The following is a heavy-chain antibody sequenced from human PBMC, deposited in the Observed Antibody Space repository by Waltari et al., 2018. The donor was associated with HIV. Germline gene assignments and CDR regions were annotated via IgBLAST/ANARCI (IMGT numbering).Heavy chain of an antibody. D-gene: IGHD1-26*01. Sequence: QLQLHESGPGLVKPSETLSLTCIGSGFSISSNNYYWGWIRQPPGKGLEWIVNIFYSGTTNYNPSLESRVTISIDTSKSQFSLNLDSVTAADTAIYYCARHKNRGSYFPVDFWGQGTLVAVSS. CDR2: IFYSGTT. V-gene: IGHV4-39*07. CDR1: GFSISSNNYY. J-gene: IGHJ4*02. CDR3: ARHKNRGSYFPVDF.